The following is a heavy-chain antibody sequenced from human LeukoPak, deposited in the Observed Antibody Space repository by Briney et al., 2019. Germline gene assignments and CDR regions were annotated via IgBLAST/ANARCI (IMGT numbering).Heavy chain of an antibody. Sequence: GGSLRLSCAASGFTFSDYCMSWIRQAPGKGLEWVSYISSSGSTIYYADSVKGRFTISRDNAKNSLYLQMNSLRAEDTAVYYCARDFGDPYYYYGMDVWGQGTTVTVSS. CDR2: ISSSGSTI. CDR3: ARDFGDPYYYYGMDV. D-gene: IGHD4-17*01. V-gene: IGHV3-11*01. J-gene: IGHJ6*02. CDR1: GFTFSDYC.